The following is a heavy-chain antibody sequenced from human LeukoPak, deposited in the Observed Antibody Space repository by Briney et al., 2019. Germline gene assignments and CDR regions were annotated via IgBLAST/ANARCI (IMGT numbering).Heavy chain of an antibody. Sequence: ASVKVSCKASGYTFTGYYMHWVRQAPGQGLEWMGRINPNSGGTNYAQKFQGRVTMTRDTSISTAYMELSRLRSDDTAVYYCASPHGASYYYFDYWGQGTLVTVSS. CDR2: INPNSGGT. CDR1: GYTFTGYY. D-gene: IGHD4/OR15-4a*01. J-gene: IGHJ4*02. V-gene: IGHV1-2*06. CDR3: ASPHGASYYYFDY.